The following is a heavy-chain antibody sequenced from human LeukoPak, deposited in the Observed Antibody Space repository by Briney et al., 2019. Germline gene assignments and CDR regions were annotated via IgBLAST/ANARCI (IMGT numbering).Heavy chain of an antibody. J-gene: IGHJ4*02. V-gene: IGHV3-53*01. Sequence: EAWGSLRLSCAASGFSVSSKYMSWVRQAPGKGLEWVSVIYTAGNTYYADSVKGRFTISRDNSKNTLSLQMNSLRPDDTALYYCAGGQMFTSGRFESWGQGALVTVSS. CDR1: GFSVSSKY. CDR2: IYTAGNT. D-gene: IGHD6-19*01. CDR3: AGGQMFTSGRFES.